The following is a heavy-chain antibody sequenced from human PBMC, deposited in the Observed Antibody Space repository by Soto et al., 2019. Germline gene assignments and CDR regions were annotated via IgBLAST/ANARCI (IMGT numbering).Heavy chain of an antibody. CDR3: ARGGSGGWSRYFDL. V-gene: IGHV4-59*01. CDR1: GGSISSYY. J-gene: IGHJ2*01. D-gene: IGHD6-19*01. Sequence: QVQLQESGPGLVKPSETLSLTCTVSGGSISSYYWSWIRQPPGKGLEWIGYIYYSGSTNYNPSLTSRVTISVDTSKNQFSLKLSSVTAADTAVYYCARGGSGGWSRYFDLWGRGTLVTVSS. CDR2: IYYSGST.